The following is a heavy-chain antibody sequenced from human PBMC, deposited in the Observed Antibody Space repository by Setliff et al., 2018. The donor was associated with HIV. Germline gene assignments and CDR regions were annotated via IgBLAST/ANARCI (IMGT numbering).Heavy chain of an antibody. Sequence: SETLSLTCTVSGGSISGSTYYWGWIRQPPGKGLGWIGSVYYSGSAYYNPSLGSRVTISVDTSKNQFSLSLSSVIAADTAFYYCARSYGGSDSSRHWYYWGQGTLVTVSS. J-gene: IGHJ4*02. CDR1: GGSISGSTYY. D-gene: IGHD2-21*01. CDR3: ARSYGGSDSSRHWYY. V-gene: IGHV4-39*01. CDR2: VYYSGSA.